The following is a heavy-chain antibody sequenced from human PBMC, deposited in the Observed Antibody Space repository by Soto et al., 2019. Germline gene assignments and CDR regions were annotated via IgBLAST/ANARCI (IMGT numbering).Heavy chain of an antibody. Sequence: PGGSLRLSCTASGFTFGDYAMSWFRQAPGKGLEWVGFIRSKAYGGTTEYAASVKGRFTISRDDSKSIAYLQMNSLKTEDTAVYYCTRDPQQAVAGTGDFDYWGQGTLVTVSS. CDR3: TRDPQQAVAGTGDFDY. D-gene: IGHD6-19*01. J-gene: IGHJ4*02. CDR1: GFTFGDYA. V-gene: IGHV3-49*03. CDR2: IRSKAYGGTT.